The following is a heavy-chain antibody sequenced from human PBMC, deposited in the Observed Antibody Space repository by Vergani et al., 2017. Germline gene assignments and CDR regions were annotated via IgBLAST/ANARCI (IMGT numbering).Heavy chain of an antibody. CDR3: ARDSSSYYGGNGNDAFDI. Sequence: QVQLQESGPGLVKPSQTLSLTCTVSGGSISSGGYYWSWIRQHPGKGLEWIGYIYYRGSTYYNPSPKSRVTISVDTSKNQFSLKLSSVTAADTAVYYCARDSSSYYGGNGNDAFDIWGQGTMVTVSS. V-gene: IGHV4-31*03. CDR2: IYYRGST. J-gene: IGHJ3*02. CDR1: GGSISSGGYY. D-gene: IGHD4-23*01.